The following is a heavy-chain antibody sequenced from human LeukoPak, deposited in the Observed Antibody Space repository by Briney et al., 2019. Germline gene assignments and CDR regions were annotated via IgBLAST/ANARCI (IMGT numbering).Heavy chain of an antibody. Sequence: PSETLSLTCAVYGGSFSGYYWSWIRQPPGKGLEWIGEINHSGSTNYNPSLKSRVTISVDTPKHQFSLKLSSVTAADTAVYYCARSTMVRRLDYWGQGTLVTVSS. J-gene: IGHJ4*02. CDR3: ARSTMVRRLDY. V-gene: IGHV4-34*01. D-gene: IGHD3-10*01. CDR1: GGSFSGYY. CDR2: INHSGST.